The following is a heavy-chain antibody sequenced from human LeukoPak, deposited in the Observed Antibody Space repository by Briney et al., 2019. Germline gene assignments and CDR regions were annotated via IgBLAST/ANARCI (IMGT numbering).Heavy chain of an antibody. CDR1: GGSISSGGYY. CDR2: INHSGST. CDR3: ARDILTGYYLDY. D-gene: IGHD3-9*01. Sequence: SQTLSLTCTVSGGSISSGGYYWSWIRQPPGKGLEWIGEINHSGSTNYNPSLKSRVTISVDTSENEFSLKLSSVTAADTAVYYCARDILTGYYLDYWGQGTLVTVSS. V-gene: IGHV4-30-2*01. J-gene: IGHJ4*02.